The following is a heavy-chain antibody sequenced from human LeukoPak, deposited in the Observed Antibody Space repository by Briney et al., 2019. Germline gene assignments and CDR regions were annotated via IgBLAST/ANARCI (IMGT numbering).Heavy chain of an antibody. Sequence: GGSLRLSCVMSGFTFSTYSLNWVRQAPGKGLEWVSSISGSGSFINYADSVKGRFTVSRDNANNSLYLQMNSLRAEDTAVYYCARDYYRDYFFDYWGQGTLVTVSS. CDR2: ISGSGSFI. CDR1: GFTFSTYS. D-gene: IGHD4-17*01. V-gene: IGHV3-21*01. J-gene: IGHJ4*02. CDR3: ARDYYRDYFFDY.